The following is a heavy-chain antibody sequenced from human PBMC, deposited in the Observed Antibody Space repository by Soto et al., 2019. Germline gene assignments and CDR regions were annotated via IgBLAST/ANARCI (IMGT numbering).Heavy chain of an antibody. V-gene: IGHV3-23*01. CDR2: ISDTGDST. CDR1: GFTFRSYA. CDR3: TKAYFTWSPFDY. Sequence: GGSLRLSCAASGFTFRSYAMNWARQAPGKGLEWVSSISDTGDSTYYADSVKGRFTISRDNSKNTLYLQMNSLRAEDTAVYYCTKAYFTWSPFDYWGQGTLVTVSS. D-gene: IGHD3-9*01. J-gene: IGHJ4*02.